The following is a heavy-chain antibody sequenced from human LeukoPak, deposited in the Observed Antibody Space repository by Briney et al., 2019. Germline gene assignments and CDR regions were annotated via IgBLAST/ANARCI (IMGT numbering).Heavy chain of an antibody. CDR3: ARGGGSFTPTDY. J-gene: IGHJ4*02. V-gene: IGHV1-2*02. CDR2: INPNSGGT. D-gene: IGHD1-26*01. Sequence: ASVKVSCKASGYSFTAYYMHWVRQAPGQGLEWMGWINPNSGGTNYAQKFQGRVTMTKDTSITTAYMEMSRLRSDDTALYYCARGGGSFTPTDYWGQGTLVTVSS. CDR1: GYSFTAYY.